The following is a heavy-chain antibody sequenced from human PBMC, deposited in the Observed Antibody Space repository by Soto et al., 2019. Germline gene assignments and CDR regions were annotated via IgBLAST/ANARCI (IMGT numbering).Heavy chain of an antibody. D-gene: IGHD2-2*01. J-gene: IGHJ3*02. V-gene: IGHV3-21*01. CDR2: ISSSSSYI. CDR1: GFTFSSYW. Sequence: PGGSLRLSCAASGFTFSSYWMHWVRQAPGKGLGWVSSISSSSSYIYYADSVKGRFTISRDNAKNSLYLQMNSLRAEDTAVYYCARDLSYIGYCSSTSCYDPGAFDIWGQGTMVTVSS. CDR3: ARDLSYIGYCSSTSCYDPGAFDI.